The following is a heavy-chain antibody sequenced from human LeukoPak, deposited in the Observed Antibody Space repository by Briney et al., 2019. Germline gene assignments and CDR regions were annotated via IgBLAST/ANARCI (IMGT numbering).Heavy chain of an antibody. V-gene: IGHV3-21*01. Sequence: GGSLRLSCAASGFTFSSYWMHWVRQAPGKGLEWVSSISSSSSYIYYADSVKGRFTISRENAKKSLYLQMNSLRVEDPAVYYCARDIGWELDYWGQGTLVTVSS. CDR2: ISSSSSYI. D-gene: IGHD1-26*01. CDR3: ARDIGWELDY. CDR1: GFTFSSYW. J-gene: IGHJ4*02.